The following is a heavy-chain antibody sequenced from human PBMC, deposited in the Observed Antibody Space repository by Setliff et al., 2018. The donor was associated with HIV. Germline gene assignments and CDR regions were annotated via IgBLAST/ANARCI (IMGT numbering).Heavy chain of an antibody. D-gene: IGHD5-18*01. J-gene: IGHJ6*03. Sequence: SETLSLTCTVSGGSVSSGSYYWSWIRQPPGKGLEWIGYIYYSGSTNYNPSLKGRVTISVDTSKNQFSLKLGSVTAADTAVYYCARERSGYSYGYGYYYYYMDVWGKGTTVTVSS. CDR3: ARERSGYSYGYGYYYYYMDV. CDR2: IYYSGST. V-gene: IGHV4-61*01. CDR1: GGSVSSGSYY.